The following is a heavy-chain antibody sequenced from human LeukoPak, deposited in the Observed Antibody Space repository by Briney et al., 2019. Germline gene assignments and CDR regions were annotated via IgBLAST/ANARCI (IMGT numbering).Heavy chain of an antibody. CDR1: GGSISSYY. J-gene: IGHJ5*02. Sequence: MASETLSLTCTVSGGSISSYYWSWIRQPPGKGLEWIGYIYYSGSTYYNPSLKSRVTISVDTPKNQFSLKLSSVTAADTAVYYCARGHYEFGELANWFDPWGQGTLVTVSS. CDR3: ARGHYEFGELANWFDP. D-gene: IGHD3-10*01. CDR2: IYYSGST. V-gene: IGHV4-59*01.